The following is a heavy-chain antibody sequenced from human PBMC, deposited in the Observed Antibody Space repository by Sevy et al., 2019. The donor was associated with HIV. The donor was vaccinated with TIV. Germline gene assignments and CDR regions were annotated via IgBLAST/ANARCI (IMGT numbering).Heavy chain of an antibody. CDR3: ARDGAYYYDSSGCYYYYGMDV. CDR2: INSDGSST. Sequence: GGSLRLSCAASGFTFSSYWMHWVRQAPGKGLVWVSRINSDGSSTSYADSVKGRFTISRDNAKNTLYLQTNSLRAEDTAVYYCARDGAYYYDSSGCYYYYGMDVWGQGTTVTVSS. D-gene: IGHD3-22*01. V-gene: IGHV3-74*01. CDR1: GFTFSSYW. J-gene: IGHJ6*02.